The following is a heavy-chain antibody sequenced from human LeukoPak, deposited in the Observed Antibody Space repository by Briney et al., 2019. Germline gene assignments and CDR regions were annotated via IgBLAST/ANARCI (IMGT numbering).Heavy chain of an antibody. V-gene: IGHV4-34*01. D-gene: IGHD3-22*01. CDR1: GGSFGGYY. CDR3: AREGSSGTDY. Sequence: SETMSLTCAVDGGSFGGYYWRWIRQPPGRGLEWNGEINHRGSTNYNPSLKGRVTISEAPSKNQFSLNLSSVTAADTAVYCCAREGSSGTDYWGQGTLVTVSS. J-gene: IGHJ4*02. CDR2: INHRGST.